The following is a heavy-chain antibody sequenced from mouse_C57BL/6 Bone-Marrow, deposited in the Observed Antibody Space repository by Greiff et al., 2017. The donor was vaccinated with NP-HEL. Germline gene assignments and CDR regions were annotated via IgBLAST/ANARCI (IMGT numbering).Heavy chain of an antibody. CDR2: IHPNSGST. CDR3: ARRGHYYYGSSPRYFDV. D-gene: IGHD1-1*01. Sequence: VQLQQPGAELVKPGASVKLSCKASGYTFTSYWMHWVKQRPGQGLEWIGMIHPNSGSTNYNEKFKSKATLTVDKSSSTAYMQHSSLTSEDSAVYYCARRGHYYYGSSPRYFDVWGTGTTVTVSS. J-gene: IGHJ1*03. CDR1: GYTFTSYW. V-gene: IGHV1-64*01.